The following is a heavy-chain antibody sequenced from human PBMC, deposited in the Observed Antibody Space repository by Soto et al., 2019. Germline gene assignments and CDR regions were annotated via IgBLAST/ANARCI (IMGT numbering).Heavy chain of an antibody. V-gene: IGHV3-30*18. J-gene: IGHJ6*02. CDR2: ISYDGSNK. Sequence: GESLKISCAASGFTFSSYGMHWVRQAPGKGLEWVAVISYDGSNKYYADSVKGRFTISRDNSKNTLYLQMNSLRAEDTAVYYCAKDGGGMDVWGQGTTATVS. CDR1: GFTFSSYG. D-gene: IGHD3-16*01. CDR3: AKDGGGMDV.